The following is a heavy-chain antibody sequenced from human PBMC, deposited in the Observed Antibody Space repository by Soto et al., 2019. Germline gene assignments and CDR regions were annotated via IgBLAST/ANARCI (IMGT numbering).Heavy chain of an antibody. CDR1: GYTFTGYY. V-gene: IGHV1-2*02. Sequence: RASVKVSCKASGYTFTGYYMHCVRQAPGQGLEWMGWINPNSGGTNYAQKFQGRVTMTRDTSISKAYMELNSLRVDDTGEYYCARDRGTTGMVDYYYGMDVWGRGTTVTVSS. CDR3: ARDRGTTGMVDYYYGMDV. CDR2: INPNSGGT. D-gene: IGHD1-1*01. J-gene: IGHJ6*02.